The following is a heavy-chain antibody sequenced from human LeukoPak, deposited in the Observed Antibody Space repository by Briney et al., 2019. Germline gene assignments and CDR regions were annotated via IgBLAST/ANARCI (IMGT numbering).Heavy chain of an antibody. CDR3: ATKALRSGYTYGFGNY. Sequence: ASVKVSCKASGYTFTSYGISWVRQAPGQGLEWMGWISAYNGNTNYAQKLQGRVTMTTDTSTSTAYMELSSLRSEDTAVYYCATKALRSGYTYGFGNYWGQGTLVTVSS. D-gene: IGHD5-18*01. V-gene: IGHV1-18*01. CDR2: ISAYNGNT. CDR1: GYTFTSYG. J-gene: IGHJ4*02.